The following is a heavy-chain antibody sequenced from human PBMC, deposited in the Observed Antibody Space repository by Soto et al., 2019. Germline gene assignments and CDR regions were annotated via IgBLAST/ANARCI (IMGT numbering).Heavy chain of an antibody. CDR1: GGTFSGYT. J-gene: IGHJ6*02. D-gene: IGHD3-16*01. CDR2: IIPMFAMT. Sequence: QVQLVQSGAEVKKPGSSVKVSCKASGGTFSGYTTSWVRQAPGQGLEWMGRIIPMFAMTNYAQKFQGRVTITADKSKGPAHQELRSLRTGDTGIKYCATTFQGESYYGKDVRGQGTTVTVSS. CDR3: ATTFQGESYYGKDV. V-gene: IGHV1-69*02.